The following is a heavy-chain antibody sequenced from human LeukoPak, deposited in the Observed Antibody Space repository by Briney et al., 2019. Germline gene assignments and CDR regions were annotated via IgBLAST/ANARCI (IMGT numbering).Heavy chain of an antibody. CDR1: GYPLTIYY. Sequence: ASVKVSCKASGYPLTIYYMHWVRQAPGQGLDWVGIINPSGGTTNYAQKFQDRVTMTRDTSTSTVYMELSSLRSEDTAVYYCARESMIARERKFDYWGQGTLVTVSS. CDR3: ARESMIARERKFDY. V-gene: IGHV1-46*01. J-gene: IGHJ4*02. CDR2: INPSGGTT. D-gene: IGHD3-22*01.